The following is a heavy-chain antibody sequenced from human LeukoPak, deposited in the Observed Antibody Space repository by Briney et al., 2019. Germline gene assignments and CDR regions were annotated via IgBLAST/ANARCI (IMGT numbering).Heavy chain of an antibody. CDR2: ISVTGGST. CDR1: RFSFSSYA. CDR3: AGGQGGHFDL. D-gene: IGHD2-15*01. V-gene: IGHV3-23*01. J-gene: IGHJ2*01. Sequence: VGSLSLSPAASRFSFSSYAISSVRQSPGKGREWVSAISVTGGSTYYAASVKGRFTISRDNSKNPLYLQMSSLSAEDTAVYYCAGGQGGHFDLWGRGTLITVSS.